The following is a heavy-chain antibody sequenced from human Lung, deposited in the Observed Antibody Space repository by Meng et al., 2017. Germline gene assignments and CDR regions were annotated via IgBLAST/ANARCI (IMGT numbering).Heavy chain of an antibody. CDR2: IDPRSGGT. Sequence: GRSGQSGAWVRNPGAHVKVSCKPSGYIFGAYWLHWVRQAPGQGLEWMGRIDPRSGGTQYAQNFQDRVTMTRDTSISTTYMELSRLTSDDTAVYYCVRDEDISAAGKLFGDYWGQGTLSPSPQ. D-gene: IGHD6-13*01. J-gene: IGHJ4*02. CDR3: VRDEDISAAGKLFGDY. V-gene: IGHV1-2*06. CDR1: GYIFGAYW.